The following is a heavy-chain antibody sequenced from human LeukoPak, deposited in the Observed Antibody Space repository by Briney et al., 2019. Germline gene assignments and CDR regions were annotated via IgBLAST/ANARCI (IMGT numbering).Heavy chain of an antibody. CDR1: GFIFSAYA. CDR2: ISYDGSSK. CDR3: ARSLSVSGMNIDKFDY. V-gene: IGHV3-30*04. J-gene: IGHJ4*02. D-gene: IGHD3-10*01. Sequence: GRSLRLSCAASGFIFSAYAMHWVRQAPGKGLDWVAVISYDGSSKYYADSVEGRFTISRDNSKNTLYLQMNTLRAEDTAVYHCARSLSVSGMNIDKFDYWGQGALVTVSS.